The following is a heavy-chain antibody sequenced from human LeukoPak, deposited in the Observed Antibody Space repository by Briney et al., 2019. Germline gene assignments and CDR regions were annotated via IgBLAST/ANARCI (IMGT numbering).Heavy chain of an antibody. J-gene: IGHJ5*02. CDR1: GGSFSFYY. D-gene: IGHD2-15*01. CDR2: ISQSGST. Sequence: SETLSLTCGVSGGSFSFYYWSWIRQPPGKGLEWIGEISQSGSTNYNPSLKSRVTISVDTSKNQFSLKLTSVTAADTAVYYCARRGRYCSGGSCSNWFDPWGQGALVTVS. CDR3: ARRGRYCSGGSCSNWFDP. V-gene: IGHV4-34*01.